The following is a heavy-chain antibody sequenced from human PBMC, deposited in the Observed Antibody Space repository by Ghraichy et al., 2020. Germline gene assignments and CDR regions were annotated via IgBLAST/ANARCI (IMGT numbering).Heavy chain of an antibody. CDR2: IYYSGST. CDR3: ARFTSGWDLFDY. V-gene: IGHV4-59*01. CDR1: GGSISTYY. D-gene: IGHD2-2*01. J-gene: IGHJ4*02. Sequence: SETLSLTCTVSGGSISTYYWSWIRQPPGKGLEWIGYIYYSGSTNYNPSLKSRVTISLATSKNQFSLKLSSVTAADTAVYYCARFTSGWDLFDYWGQGTLVTVSS.